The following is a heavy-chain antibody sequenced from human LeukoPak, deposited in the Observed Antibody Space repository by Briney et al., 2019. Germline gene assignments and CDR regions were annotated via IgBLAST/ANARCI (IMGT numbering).Heavy chain of an antibody. J-gene: IGHJ5*02. CDR2: INPNSGGT. Sequence: ASVKVSCKASGYTFNDYYVHWVRQAPGQGLEWMGWINPNSGGTKYSQKFQGRVTMTRDTSIKTVYMELSGLRSDDTAVYYCAKVGLTPWGQGTLVTVSS. CDR3: AKVGLTP. V-gene: IGHV1-2*02. CDR1: GYTFNDYY.